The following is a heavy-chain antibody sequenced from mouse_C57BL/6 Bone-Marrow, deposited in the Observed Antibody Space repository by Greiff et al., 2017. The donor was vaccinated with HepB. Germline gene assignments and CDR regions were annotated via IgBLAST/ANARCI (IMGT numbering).Heavy chain of an antibody. J-gene: IGHJ3*01. CDR2: ISNGGGST. CDR1: GFTFSDYY. CDR3: ARHGGPVAY. Sequence: EVMLVESGGGLVQPGGSLKLSCAASGFTFSDYYMYWVRQTPEKRLEWVAYISNGGGSTYYPDTVKGRFTISRDNAKNTLYLQMSRLKSEDTAMYYCARHGGPVAYWGQGTLVTVSA. V-gene: IGHV5-12*01.